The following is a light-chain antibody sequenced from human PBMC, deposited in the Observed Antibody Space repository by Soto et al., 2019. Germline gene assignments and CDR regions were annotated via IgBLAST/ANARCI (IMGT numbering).Light chain of an antibody. J-gene: IGKJ4*01. CDR2: AES. Sequence: DIQMTQSPSSLSASLGDRVTITCRSSQGISNYLAWYQQKPGKVPKLLIYAESTLQSGVPSRFSGSGSGTDFTITISSLQPEDVATYYCQKYNSAPHTFGGGTKVEIK. V-gene: IGKV1-27*01. CDR1: QGISNY. CDR3: QKYNSAPHT.